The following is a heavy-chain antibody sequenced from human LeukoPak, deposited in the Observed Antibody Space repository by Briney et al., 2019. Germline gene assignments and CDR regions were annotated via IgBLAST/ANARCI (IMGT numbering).Heavy chain of an antibody. Sequence: ASVTVSFKASGGTFSIYAISWVRQAPGQGIEWMGGIIPIFGTANYAQKFQGRVTITADESTSTAYMELSSLRSEDTAVYYCARDTMVRGVQQRGDYWGQGTLVTVSS. CDR1: GGTFSIYA. CDR2: IIPIFGTA. CDR3: ARDTMVRGVQQRGDY. D-gene: IGHD3-10*01. J-gene: IGHJ4*02. V-gene: IGHV1-69*13.